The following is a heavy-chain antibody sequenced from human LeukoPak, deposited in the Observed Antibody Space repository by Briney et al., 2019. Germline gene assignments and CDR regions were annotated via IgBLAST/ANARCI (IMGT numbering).Heavy chain of an antibody. CDR2: INPSGGST. J-gene: IGHJ4*02. CDR1: GYTFTGYY. CDR3: AREILTAGTDY. D-gene: IGHD6-13*01. Sequence: ASVKVSCKASGYTFTGYYMHWVRQAPGQGLEWMGIINPSGGSTSYAQKFQGRVTMTRDTSTSTVYMELSSLRSEDTAVYYCAREILTAGTDYWGQGTLVTVSS. V-gene: IGHV1-46*01.